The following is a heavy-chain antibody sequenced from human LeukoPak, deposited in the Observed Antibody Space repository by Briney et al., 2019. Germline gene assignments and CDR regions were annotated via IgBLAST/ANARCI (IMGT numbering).Heavy chain of an antibody. CDR1: GYTFTGYY. CDR3: ARDGEYGSGSYSTDYFDY. J-gene: IGHJ4*02. Sequence: ASVKASCKASGYTFTGYYMHWVRQAPGQGLEWMGWINPNSGGTNYAQKFQGRVTMTRDTSISTAYMELSRLRSDDTAVYYCARDGEYGSGSYSTDYFDYWGQGTLVTVSS. D-gene: IGHD3-10*01. V-gene: IGHV1-2*02. CDR2: INPNSGGT.